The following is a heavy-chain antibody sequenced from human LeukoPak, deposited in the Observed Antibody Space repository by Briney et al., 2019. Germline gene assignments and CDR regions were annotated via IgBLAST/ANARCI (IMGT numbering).Heavy chain of an antibody. J-gene: IGHJ3*02. CDR1: GFTFSSYG. CDR2: ISYDGSNK. CDR3: ASGVGADAFDI. Sequence: GGSLRLSCAASGFTFSSYGMHWVRQAPDKGLEWVAVISYDGSNKYYADSVKGRFTISRDNSKNTLYLQMNSLRAEDTAVYYCASGVGADAFDIWGQGTMVTVSS. V-gene: IGHV3-30*03. D-gene: IGHD1-26*01.